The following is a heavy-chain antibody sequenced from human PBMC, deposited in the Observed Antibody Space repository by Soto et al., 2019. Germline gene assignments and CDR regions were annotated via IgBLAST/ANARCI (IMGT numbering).Heavy chain of an antibody. CDR1: GDSISSSSNH. CDR2: IYYSENT. V-gene: IGHV4-39*01. CDR3: ATHPPYGPLEY. Sequence: PSETLSLTCTVSGDSISSSSNHWGWIRQPPGKGLEWIGNIYYSENTYYNPSLKSRVTISVDTSKNQFSLRLTSVTAADTAVYYCATHPPYGPLEYWGQGTLVTVSS. J-gene: IGHJ4*02. D-gene: IGHD4-17*01.